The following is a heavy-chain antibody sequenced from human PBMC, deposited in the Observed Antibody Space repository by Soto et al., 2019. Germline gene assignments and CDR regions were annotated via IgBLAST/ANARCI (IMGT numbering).Heavy chain of an antibody. V-gene: IGHV4-30-2*01. CDR3: ARVRDIAVSWFDL. CDR2: FYHAGNT. CDR1: GGSITSGGYS. J-gene: IGHJ5*02. D-gene: IGHD6-19*01. Sequence: QLQLQESGSGLVKPSQTLSLTCILSGGSITSGGYSWSWVRQPPGKGLEWIGHFYHAGNTYYNPSLKSRVIISVDTSKNEFSLKLSSVTAADTAVFYCARVRDIAVSWFDLWGQGILVTVSS.